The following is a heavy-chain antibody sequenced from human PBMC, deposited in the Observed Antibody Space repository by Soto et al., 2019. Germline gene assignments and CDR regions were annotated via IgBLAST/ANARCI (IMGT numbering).Heavy chain of an antibody. J-gene: IGHJ4*02. V-gene: IGHV2-5*02. CDR1: GFSRTTTGVA. CDR3: TLVYSSGSWGLYFHS. D-gene: IGHD1-26*01. Sequence: QITLRESGPSLVKPTETLTLTCTFSGFSRTTTGVAVAWTRQPPGKALEWLAVVFWDGAERYSPSLKSKVSITKDTSNDQVVFTMTNMAPADTATYYCTLVYSSGSWGLYFHSWGQGTLVTVSS. CDR2: VFWDGAE.